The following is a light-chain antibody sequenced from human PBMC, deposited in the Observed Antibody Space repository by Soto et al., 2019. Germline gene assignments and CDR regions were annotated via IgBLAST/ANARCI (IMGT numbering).Light chain of an antibody. CDR3: QQTDSSVWT. V-gene: IGKV1-39*01. CDR2: AAS. CDR1: QSIATC. J-gene: IGKJ1*01. Sequence: DIQMTQSPSSLSSSVGDRFTITLRASQSIATCLNWYQQKPGKAPNLLIYAASTLQSGVPSRFSGSGSGTDFTLTITSLHPEDFATYYCQQTDSSVWTFGQGTKVDIK.